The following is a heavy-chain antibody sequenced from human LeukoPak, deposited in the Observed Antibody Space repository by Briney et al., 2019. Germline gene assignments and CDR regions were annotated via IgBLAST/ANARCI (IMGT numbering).Heavy chain of an antibody. CDR3: ARDWGPADIVATINYFDY. Sequence: ASVKASCKASGYTFASYYMHWVRQPPGQGLEGMGIINPICGITSYAQKLQDRVTMNRDMSTSTVYMELSSLRSEDTAVYYCARDWGPADIVATINYFDYWGQGNLVTVSS. CDR1: GYTFASYY. J-gene: IGHJ4*02. D-gene: IGHD5-12*01. CDR2: INPICGIT. V-gene: IGHV1-46*01.